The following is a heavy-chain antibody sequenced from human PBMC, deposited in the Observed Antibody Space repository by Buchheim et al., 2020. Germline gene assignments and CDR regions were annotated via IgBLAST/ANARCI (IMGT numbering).Heavy chain of an antibody. CDR2: IWYDGSNK. D-gene: IGHD6-6*01. Sequence: QVQLVESGGGVVQPGRSLRLSCAASGFTFSSYGMHWVRQAPGKGLEWVAVIWYDGSNKYYADSVKGRFTISRDNSKNTLYLQMNSLRAADTAVYYCARADSSSSTDYYYYYGMDVWGQGTT. CDR1: GFTFSSYG. V-gene: IGHV3-33*01. CDR3: ARADSSSSTDYYYYYGMDV. J-gene: IGHJ6*02.